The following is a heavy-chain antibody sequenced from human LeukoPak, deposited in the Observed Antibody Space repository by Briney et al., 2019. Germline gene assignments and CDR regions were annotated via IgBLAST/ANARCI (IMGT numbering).Heavy chain of an antibody. V-gene: IGHV1-18*04. Sequence: GASVKVSCKASGYTFTSYGISWVRQAPGQGLEWMGWISAYNGNTNYAQKLQGRVTMTTDTSTSTAYMELRSLRSDDTAVYYCARVMGDIVVVPAAIDYWGQGTLVTVSS. CDR3: ARVMGDIVVVPAAIDY. CDR2: ISAYNGNT. J-gene: IGHJ4*02. D-gene: IGHD2-2*02. CDR1: GYTFTSYG.